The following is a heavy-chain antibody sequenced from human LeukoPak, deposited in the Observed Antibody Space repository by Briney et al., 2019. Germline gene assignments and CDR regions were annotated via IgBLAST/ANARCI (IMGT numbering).Heavy chain of an antibody. J-gene: IGHJ4*02. CDR1: GFTFDDYG. Sequence: GGSLRLSCAASGFTFDDYGMSWVRQAPGKGLEWVSGINWNGGSTGYADSVKGRFTISRDNAKNSLYLQMNSLRAEDTAVYYCARDLVTMVRGALVGDYWGQGTLVTVSS. CDR2: INWNGGST. D-gene: IGHD3-10*01. V-gene: IGHV3-20*04. CDR3: ARDLVTMVRGALVGDY.